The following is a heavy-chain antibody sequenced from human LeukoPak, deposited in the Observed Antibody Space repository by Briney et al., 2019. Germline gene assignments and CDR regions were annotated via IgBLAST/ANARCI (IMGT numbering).Heavy chain of an antibody. CDR2: INPNSGGT. CDR1: GYTFTAYY. J-gene: IGHJ4*02. CDR3: ARXAHSXXSLIDY. V-gene: IGHV1-2*02. Sequence: GASVKVSCKASGYTFTAYYMHWVRQAPGQGLEWMGWINPNSGGTNYAQKFQGRVTITRDTSISTAYMELSRLRSAHTARYYFARXAHSXXSLIDYXGQXTLVTVSS.